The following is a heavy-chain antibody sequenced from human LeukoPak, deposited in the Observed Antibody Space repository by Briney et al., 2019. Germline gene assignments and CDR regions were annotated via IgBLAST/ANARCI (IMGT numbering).Heavy chain of an antibody. CDR2: ISSDSKYI. CDR1: GFSFSVYS. CDR3: ARVTTYGDYLDY. V-gene: IGHV3-21*04. Sequence: GGSLRLSCAASGFSFSVYSMIWVRQVPGKGLEWVSSISSDSKYIYYAGSMKGRFTVSRDNAKNSLYLQMNSLRAEDTAVYYCARVTTYGDYLDYWGQGTLVTVSS. D-gene: IGHD4-17*01. J-gene: IGHJ4*02.